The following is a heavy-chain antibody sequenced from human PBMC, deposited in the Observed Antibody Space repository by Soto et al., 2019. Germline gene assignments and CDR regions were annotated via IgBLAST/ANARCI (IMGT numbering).Heavy chain of an antibody. CDR3: ARENFGVIIHDAFDL. CDR2: IYDSETT. J-gene: IGHJ3*01. Sequence: QVQLQESGPGLVMPSQTLSLTCTVSGDSVSSGGYYWNWIRQHPGRGLEWLGYIYDSETTYYNPSLESRLSLSVDAAKNQFSLKVTSVTPADTAVYYCARENFGVIIHDAFDLWGQGTMVTVSS. V-gene: IGHV4-31*03. D-gene: IGHD2-8*01. CDR1: GDSVSSGGYY.